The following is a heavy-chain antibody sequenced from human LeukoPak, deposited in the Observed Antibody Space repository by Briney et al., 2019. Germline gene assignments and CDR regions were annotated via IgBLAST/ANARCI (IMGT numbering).Heavy chain of an antibody. CDR3: ARRRGYCSSTSCLTHYYYTDV. Sequence: GGSLRLSCAASGFTFSDYYMSWIRQAPGKGLEWVSYISSSGSTIYYADSVKGRFTISRDNAKNSLYLQMNSLRAEDTAVYYCARRRGYCSSTSCLTHYYYTDVWGKGTTVTVSS. CDR1: GFTFSDYY. CDR2: ISSSGSTI. D-gene: IGHD2-2*01. J-gene: IGHJ6*03. V-gene: IGHV3-11*01.